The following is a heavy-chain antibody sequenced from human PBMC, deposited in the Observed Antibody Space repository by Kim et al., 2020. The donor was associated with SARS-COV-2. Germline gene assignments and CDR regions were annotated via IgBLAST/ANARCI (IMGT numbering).Heavy chain of an antibody. CDR2: INHSGST. Sequence: SETLSLTCAVYGGSFSGYYWSWIRQPPGKGLEWIGEINHSGSTNYNPSLKSRVTISVDTSKNQFSLKLSSVTAADTAVYYCARDQMLGYGSGTSSSFDYWGQGTLVTVSS. CDR1: GGSFSGYY. V-gene: IGHV4-34*01. D-gene: IGHD3-10*01. J-gene: IGHJ4*02. CDR3: ARDQMLGYGSGTSSSFDY.